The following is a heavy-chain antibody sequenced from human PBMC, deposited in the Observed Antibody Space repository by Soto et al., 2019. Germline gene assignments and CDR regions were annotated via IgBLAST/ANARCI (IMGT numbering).Heavy chain of an antibody. Sequence: PGGSLRLSCAASGFTFSSYAMSWVRQAPGKGLEWVSAISGSGGSTYYADSVKGRFTISRDNSKNTLYLQMNSLRAEDTAVYYCAKLRQRGYSYGYSDYWGQGTLVTVSS. D-gene: IGHD5-18*01. J-gene: IGHJ4*02. CDR1: GFTFSSYA. V-gene: IGHV3-23*01. CDR3: AKLRQRGYSYGYSDY. CDR2: ISGSGGST.